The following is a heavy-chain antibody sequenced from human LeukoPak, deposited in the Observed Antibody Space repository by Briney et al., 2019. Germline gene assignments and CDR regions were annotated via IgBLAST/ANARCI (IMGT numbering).Heavy chain of an antibody. CDR3: ARDTYPYDILTGYYSNWFDP. J-gene: IGHJ5*02. D-gene: IGHD3-9*01. Sequence: SETLSLTCAVSGGSISSGGYSWSWIRQPPGKGLEWIGYIYYSGSTYYNPSLKSRVTISVDTSKNQFSLKLSSVTAADTAVYYCARDTYPYDILTGYYSNWFDPWGQGTLVTVSS. V-gene: IGHV4-61*08. CDR2: IYYSGST. CDR1: GGSISSGGYS.